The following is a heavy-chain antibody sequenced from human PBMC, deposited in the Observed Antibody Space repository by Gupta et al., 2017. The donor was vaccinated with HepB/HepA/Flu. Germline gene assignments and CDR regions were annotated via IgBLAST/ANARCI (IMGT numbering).Heavy chain of an antibody. CDR2: IYPDDSDT. CDR3: VRQSSFSSGWFRLDV. CDR1: GYSFATYW. V-gene: IGHV5-51*01. D-gene: IGHD6-19*01. J-gene: IGHJ6*04. Sequence: EVQLVQSGAEVKTPGESLKISCKGSGYSFATYWIGWVRQMPGKGLEWMGIIYPDDSDTRYSPPFQGQVTISADRSISTAYLQWSSLKASDTAMYYCVRQSSFSSGWFRLDVWGKGTTVTVSS.